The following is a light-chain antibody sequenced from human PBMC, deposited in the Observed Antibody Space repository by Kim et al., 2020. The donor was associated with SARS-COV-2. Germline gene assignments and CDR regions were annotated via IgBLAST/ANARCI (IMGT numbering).Light chain of an antibody. Sequence: AIQMTQSPSSLSVSVGDRVTITCRASQGIRNDLGWYQQKPGKAPKLLIYATSSLQSGVPSRFSGSGSGTDFTLTISSLQPEDFATYYCLQDYNYPMTFGQGTTVDIK. CDR1: QGIRND. CDR2: ATS. J-gene: IGKJ1*01. CDR3: LQDYNYPMT. V-gene: IGKV1-6*01.